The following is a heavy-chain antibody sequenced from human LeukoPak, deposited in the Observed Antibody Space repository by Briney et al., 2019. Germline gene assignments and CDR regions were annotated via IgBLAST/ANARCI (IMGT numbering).Heavy chain of an antibody. Sequence: SETLSLTCAVYGGSFSGYYWSWIRQPPGKGLEWIGEINHSGSTNYNPSLKSRVTISVDTSKNQFSLKLSSVTAADTAVYYCARRRAAAAFCWFDPWGQGTLVTVSS. CDR3: ARRRAAAAFCWFDP. CDR2: INHSGST. D-gene: IGHD6-13*01. CDR1: GGSFSGYY. V-gene: IGHV4-34*01. J-gene: IGHJ5*02.